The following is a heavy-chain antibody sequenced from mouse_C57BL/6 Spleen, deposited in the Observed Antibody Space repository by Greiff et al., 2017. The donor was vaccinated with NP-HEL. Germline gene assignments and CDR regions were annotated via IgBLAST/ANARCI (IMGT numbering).Heavy chain of an antibody. Sequence: VQLQQSGAELVKPGASVKLSCKASGYTFTSYWMQWVKQRPGQGLEWIGEIDPSDSYTNYNQKFKGKATLTVDTSSSTAYMQLSSLTSEDSAVYYGARYSCYAMDYWGQGTSVTVSA. CDR3: ARYSCYAMDY. CDR2: IDPSDSYT. J-gene: IGHJ4*01. CDR1: GYTFTSYW. V-gene: IGHV1-50*01.